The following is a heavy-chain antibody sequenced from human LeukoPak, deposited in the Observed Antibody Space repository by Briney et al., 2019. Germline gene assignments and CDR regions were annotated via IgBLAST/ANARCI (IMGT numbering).Heavy chain of an antibody. J-gene: IGHJ6*03. CDR1: GFTFSSYW. Sequence: GGSLRLSCAASGFTFSSYWMHWVRQAPGKGLVWVSRINSDGSGTSYADSVKGRFTISRDNAKNSLYLQMNSLRAEDTAVYYCATERAGERPRPLLSYYYMDVWGKGTTVTISS. CDR2: INSDGSGT. V-gene: IGHV3-74*01. D-gene: IGHD3-16*01. CDR3: ATERAGERPRPLLSYYYMDV.